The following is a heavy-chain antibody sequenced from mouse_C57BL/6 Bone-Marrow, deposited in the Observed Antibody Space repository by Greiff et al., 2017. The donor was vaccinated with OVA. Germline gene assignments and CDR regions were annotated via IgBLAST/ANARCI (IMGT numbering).Heavy chain of an antibody. D-gene: IGHD2-3*01. CDR3: AREGWLLWYFDV. V-gene: IGHV1-75*01. Sequence: VKLLESGPELVKPGASVKISCKASGYTFTDYYINWVKQRPGQGLEWIGWIFPGSGSTYYNEKFKGKATLTVDKSSSTAYMLLSSLTSEDSAVYFCAREGWLLWYFDVWGTGTTVTVSS. CDR1: GYTFTDYY. CDR2: IFPGSGST. J-gene: IGHJ1*03.